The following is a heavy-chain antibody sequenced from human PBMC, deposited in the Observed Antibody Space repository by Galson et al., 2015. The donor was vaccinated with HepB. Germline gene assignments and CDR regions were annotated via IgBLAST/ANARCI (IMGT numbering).Heavy chain of an antibody. CDR2: TYYRSKWYN. CDR3: AREEYSSGPPGRDWFDP. V-gene: IGHV6-1*01. J-gene: IGHJ5*02. Sequence: CAISGDSVSSHRAAWNWIRQSPSRGLEWLGRTYYRSKWYNDYAVSVKSRITINPDTSTNHFSLQLNSVTPEDTAVYYCAREEYSSGPPGRDWFDPWGQGTLVTVSS. CDR1: GDSVSSHRAA. D-gene: IGHD6-19*01.